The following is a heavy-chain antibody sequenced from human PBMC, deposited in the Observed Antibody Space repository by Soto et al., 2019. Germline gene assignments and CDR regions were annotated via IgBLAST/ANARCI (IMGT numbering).Heavy chain of an antibody. CDR2: VYYTVTT. CDR1: GGSISSYF. V-gene: IGHV4-59*01. J-gene: IGHJ4*02. Sequence: QVQLQESGPGLLKPSETLSLTCTVSGGSISSYFYIWVRQPPGKGLEWIGSVYYTVTTDYNPSLKSRVTISVDTSKTQFSLTLRSVTAADTAVYYCARDLAAVPRAFDYWGRGTLVTVSS. D-gene: IGHD6-13*01. CDR3: ARDLAAVPRAFDY.